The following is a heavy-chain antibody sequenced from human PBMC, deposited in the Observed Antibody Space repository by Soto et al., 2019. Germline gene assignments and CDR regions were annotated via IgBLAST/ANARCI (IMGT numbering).Heavy chain of an antibody. V-gene: IGHV4-4*07. D-gene: IGHD3-22*01. Sequence: SETLSLTCTVSGGSISSYYWSWIRQPAGKGLEWIGRIYTSGSTNYNPPLKSRVTMSVDTSKNQFSLKLSSVTAADTAVYYCARDFGSSGYNWFDPWGQGTLVTVSS. CDR3: ARDFGSSGYNWFDP. J-gene: IGHJ5*02. CDR2: IYTSGST. CDR1: GGSISSYY.